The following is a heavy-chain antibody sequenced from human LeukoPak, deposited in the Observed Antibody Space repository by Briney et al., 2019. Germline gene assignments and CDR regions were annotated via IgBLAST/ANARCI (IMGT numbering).Heavy chain of an antibody. Sequence: PSETLSLTCAVYGGSFSGYYWSWIRQPPGKGLEWIGEINHSGSTNYNPSLKSRVTISVDTSKNQFSLKLSSVTAADTAVYYCAGRSNGSGWSELDYGGQGTLVTVS. CDR3: AGRSNGSGWSELDY. V-gene: IGHV4-34*01. D-gene: IGHD6-19*01. CDR1: GGSFSGYY. CDR2: INHSGST. J-gene: IGHJ4*02.